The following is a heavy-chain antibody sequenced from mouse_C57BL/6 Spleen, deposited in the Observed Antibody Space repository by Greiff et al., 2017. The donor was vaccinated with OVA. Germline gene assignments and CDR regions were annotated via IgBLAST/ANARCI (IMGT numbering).Heavy chain of an antibody. CDR3: ARGAAWFAY. V-gene: IGHV1-54*01. Sequence: LVESGAELVRPGTSVKVSCKASGYAFTNYLIEWVKQRPGQGLEWIGVINPGSGGTNYNEKFKGKATLTADKSSSTAYMQLSSLTSEDSAVYFCARGAAWFAYWGQGTLVTVSA. CDR2: INPGSGGT. CDR1: GYAFTNYL. J-gene: IGHJ3*01.